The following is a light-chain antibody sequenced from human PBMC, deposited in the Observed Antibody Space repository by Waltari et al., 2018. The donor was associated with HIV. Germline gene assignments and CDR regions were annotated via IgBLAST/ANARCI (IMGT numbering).Light chain of an antibody. CDR2: SNN. Sequence: QSVLTQPPSASGTPGQRATISCSGTTSNLGRNAPKWFQQVPGTAPKLLIYSNNQRPSGVPDRFSGSKSGTSASLAISGLQSEDEADYYCAAWDDSLNGYVFGTGTKVTVL. V-gene: IGLV1-44*01. CDR3: AAWDDSLNGYV. J-gene: IGLJ1*01. CDR1: TSNLGRNA.